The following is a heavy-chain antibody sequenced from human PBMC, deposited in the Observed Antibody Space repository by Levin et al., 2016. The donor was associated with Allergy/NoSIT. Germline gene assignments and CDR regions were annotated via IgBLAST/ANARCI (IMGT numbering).Heavy chain of an antibody. CDR2: IYSGGST. CDR1: GFTFSTYW. D-gene: IGHD5-12*01. J-gene: IGHJ4*02. V-gene: IGHV3-53*01. Sequence: GGSLRLSCAASGFTFSTYWMSWVRQAPGKGLEWVSVIYSGGSTYYADSVKGRFTISRDNSKNTLYLQMNSLRAEDTAVYYCARDQDSGYGLWGQGTLVTVSS. CDR3: ARDQDSGYGL.